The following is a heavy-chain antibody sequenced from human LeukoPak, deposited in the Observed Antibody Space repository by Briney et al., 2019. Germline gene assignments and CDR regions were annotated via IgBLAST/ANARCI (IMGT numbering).Heavy chain of an antibody. V-gene: IGHV3-30-3*01. D-gene: IGHD3-10*01. CDR2: ISYDGSNK. Sequence: GGSLRLSCAASGFTFSNYAMHWVRQAPGKGLEWVAVISYDGSNKYYADSVKGRFTISRDNSKNTLYLQMNSLRAEDTAVYYCTRDITLTRGGRSDYWGQGTLVTVSP. CDR1: GFTFSNYA. J-gene: IGHJ4*02. CDR3: TRDITLTRGGRSDY.